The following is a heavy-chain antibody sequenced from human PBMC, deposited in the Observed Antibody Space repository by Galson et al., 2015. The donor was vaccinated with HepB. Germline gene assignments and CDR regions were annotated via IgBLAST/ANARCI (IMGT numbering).Heavy chain of an antibody. Sequence: SVKVSCKASGYTFTSYAMHWVRQAPGQRLEWMGWINAGNGNTKYSQKFQGRVTITRDTSASTAYMELSSLRSEDTAVYYCAREPVGSYYHYYYYMDVWGKGTTVTVSS. CDR3: AREPVGSYYHYYYYMDV. CDR2: INAGNGNT. J-gene: IGHJ6*03. CDR1: GYTFTSYA. V-gene: IGHV1-3*01. D-gene: IGHD1-26*01.